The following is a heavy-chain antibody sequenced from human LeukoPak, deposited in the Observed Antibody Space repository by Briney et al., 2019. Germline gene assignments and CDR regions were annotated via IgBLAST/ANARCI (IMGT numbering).Heavy chain of an antibody. D-gene: IGHD2-2*01. CDR2: IFPIFGTA. J-gene: IGHJ5*02. CDR3: AKIYCSSNSCYDGRGWFDP. V-gene: IGHV1-69*13. Sequence: GASVKVSCKAAGGTFSNYTISWVRQAPGQGLEWMGGIFPIFGTANYAQKFQGRVTITADESTSTAYMELSSLRSEDTAVYYCAKIYCSSNSCYDGRGWFDPWGQGTLVTVSS. CDR1: GGTFSNYT.